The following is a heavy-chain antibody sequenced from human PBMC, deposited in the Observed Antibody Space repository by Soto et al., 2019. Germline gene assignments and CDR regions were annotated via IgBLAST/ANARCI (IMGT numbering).Heavy chain of an antibody. CDR1: GFIFSSYR. J-gene: IGHJ4*02. CDR2: ISSDGSST. D-gene: IGHD3-16*01. V-gene: IGHV3-74*01. Sequence: PGGSLRLSCAASGFIFSSYRMHWVRQGPGKGLVWVSRISSDGSSTTYADSVKGRFTISRDNAKNTLYLQMNSLRAEDTALYFCARGPRFNYFDYWGQGTLVTVSS. CDR3: ARGPRFNYFDY.